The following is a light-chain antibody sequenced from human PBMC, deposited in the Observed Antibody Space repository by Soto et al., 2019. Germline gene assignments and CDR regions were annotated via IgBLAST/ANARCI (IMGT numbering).Light chain of an antibody. V-gene: IGKV3-15*01. CDR1: ETVSSN. Sequence: EIVMTQSPATLSVSPGERATLSCRASETVSSNLAWYQQKLGQAPRLPIYGASTRATGVPARFSGSGSGTDFTLTISSLEPEDFAVYYCQQRSNWLSITFGQGTRLEIK. J-gene: IGKJ5*01. CDR2: GAS. CDR3: QQRSNWLSIT.